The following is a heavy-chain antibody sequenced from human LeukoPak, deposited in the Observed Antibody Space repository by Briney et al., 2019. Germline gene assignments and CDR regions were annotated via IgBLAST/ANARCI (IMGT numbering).Heavy chain of an antibody. D-gene: IGHD5-18*01. V-gene: IGHV3-30*18. CDR2: TSYDGSNE. CDR1: GFTFSSYG. Sequence: GRSLRLSCAASGFTFSSYGMHWVRQAPGKGLEWVAVTSYDGSNEYYADSVKGRFTISRDTSKNTLYLQMNSLRVEDTAVYYCAKQGRRGYSYARSYYFDYWGQGTLVTVSA. J-gene: IGHJ4*02. CDR3: AKQGRRGYSYARSYYFDY.